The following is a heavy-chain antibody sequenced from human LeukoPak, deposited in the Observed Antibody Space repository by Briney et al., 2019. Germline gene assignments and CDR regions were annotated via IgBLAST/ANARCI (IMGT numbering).Heavy chain of an antibody. D-gene: IGHD4-11*01. CDR1: GGSISSGSYY. CDR2: IYTSGST. V-gene: IGHV4-61*02. Sequence: SETLSLTCTLSGGSISSGSYYWSWIRQPAGKGLEWIGRIYTSGSTNYNPSRKSRVTISVDTSKNQFSLRLTSVTAADTAVYYCARAWATITSNWFDPWGQGTLVTVSS. CDR3: ARAWATITSNWFDP. J-gene: IGHJ5*02.